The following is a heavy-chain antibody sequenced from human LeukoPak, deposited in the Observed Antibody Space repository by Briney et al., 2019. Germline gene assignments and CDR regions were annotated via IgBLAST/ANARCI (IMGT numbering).Heavy chain of an antibody. J-gene: IGHJ1*01. V-gene: IGHV3-30*18. D-gene: IGHD3-22*01. CDR3: AKSSGYYSAEYFQH. CDR2: ISYDGSNK. Sequence: GGSLRLSCAASGFTFSSYGMHWVRQAPGKGLEWVAVISYDGSNKYYADSVKGRFTTSRDNSKNTLYLQMNSLRAEDTAVYYCAKSSGYYSAEYFQHWGQGTLVTVSS. CDR1: GFTFSSYG.